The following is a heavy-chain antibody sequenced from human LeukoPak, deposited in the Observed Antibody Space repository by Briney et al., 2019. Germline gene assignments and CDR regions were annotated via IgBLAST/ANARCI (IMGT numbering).Heavy chain of an antibody. V-gene: IGHV3-23*01. J-gene: IGHJ1*01. D-gene: IGHD4-17*01. CDR1: GFTFSSYA. CDR2: ISGSGGST. CDR3: AKDRSPYTVTTEYFQH. Sequence: GGSLRLSCAASGFTFSSYAMSWVRQAPGKGLEWVSAISGSGGSTYYADSVKGRFTISRDNSKNTLYLQMNSLRAEDTAVYYCAKDRSPYTVTTEYFQHWGQGTLVTVSS.